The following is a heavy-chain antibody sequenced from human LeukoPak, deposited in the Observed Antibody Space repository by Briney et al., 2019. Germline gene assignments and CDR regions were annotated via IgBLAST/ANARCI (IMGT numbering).Heavy chain of an antibody. V-gene: IGHV4-59*01. CDR2: IYYSGST. CDR3: ARAINNYDILTGYYPSYFDY. J-gene: IGHJ4*02. D-gene: IGHD3-9*01. CDR1: GGSISSYY. Sequence: SETLSLTCTVSGGSISSYYWSWIRQPPGKGLEWIGYIYYSGSTNHNPALKRRVTISVDTSKNQFSLKLSSVTAADTAVYYCARAINNYDILTGYYPSYFDYWGQGTLVTVSS.